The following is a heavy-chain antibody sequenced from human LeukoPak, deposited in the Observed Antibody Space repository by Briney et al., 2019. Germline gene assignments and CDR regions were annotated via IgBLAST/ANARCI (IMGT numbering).Heavy chain of an antibody. CDR2: ISSSGSTI. CDR3: ARPLEYYYYGMDV. Sequence: GGSLRLSCAASGFTFSSYEMNWVRQAPGKGLEWVSYISSSGSTIYYADSVKGRFTISRHNSKNTLYLQMNSLRAEDTAVYYCARPLEYYYYGMDVWGQGTTVTVSS. CDR1: GFTFSSYE. J-gene: IGHJ6*02. V-gene: IGHV3-48*03.